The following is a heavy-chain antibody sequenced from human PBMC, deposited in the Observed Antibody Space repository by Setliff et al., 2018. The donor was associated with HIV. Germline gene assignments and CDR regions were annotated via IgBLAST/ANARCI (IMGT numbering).Heavy chain of an antibody. D-gene: IGHD3-10*01. CDR2: IGTDNGNT. CDR3: AREGLWFGDRGYYMDV. J-gene: IGHJ6*03. Sequence: GASVKVSCKASGYTFTTYGITWVRQAPGQGLEWMGWIGTDNGNTNYAQKFQGRVTMTTDTSKSTVYMELGSLISDDTAVYYCAREGLWFGDRGYYMDVWGTGTAVTVSS. V-gene: IGHV1-18*01. CDR1: GYTFTTYG.